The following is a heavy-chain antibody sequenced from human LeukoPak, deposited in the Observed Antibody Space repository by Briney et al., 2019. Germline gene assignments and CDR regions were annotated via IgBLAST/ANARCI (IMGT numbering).Heavy chain of an antibody. V-gene: IGHV1-2*04. CDR2: INPNSGGT. CDR1: GYTFTGYY. CDR3: ARAGASSWYPLDY. J-gene: IGHJ4*02. Sequence: ASVKVSCKASGYTFTGYYMHWVRQAPGQGLEWMGWINPNSGGTNYAQKFQGWVTMTRDTSISTAYMELSRLRSDDTAVYYCARAGASSWYPLDYWGQGTLVTVSS. D-gene: IGHD6-13*01.